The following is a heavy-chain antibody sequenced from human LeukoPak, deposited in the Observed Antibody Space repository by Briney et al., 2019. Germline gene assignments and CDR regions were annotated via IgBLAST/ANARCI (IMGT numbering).Heavy chain of an antibody. D-gene: IGHD3-10*01. CDR2: IYYSATT. CDR1: GGSISSSSYY. V-gene: IGHV4-39*07. Sequence: SETLSLTCTVSGGSISSSSYYWGWIRQPPGKGLEWIGSIYYSATTYYNPSLKSRVTISVDTSKNQFSLKLSSVTAADTAVYYCARGGYYGSGNDFRFDPWGQGTLVTVSS. CDR3: ARGGYYGSGNDFRFDP. J-gene: IGHJ5*02.